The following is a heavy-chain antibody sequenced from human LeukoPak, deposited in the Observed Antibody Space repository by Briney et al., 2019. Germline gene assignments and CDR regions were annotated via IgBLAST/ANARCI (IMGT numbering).Heavy chain of an antibody. CDR1: GGSISSGGYY. D-gene: IGHD4-23*01. J-gene: IGHJ4*02. Sequence: SETLSLTCTVSGGSISSGGYYWSWIRQHPGKGLEWIGYIYCSGSTYYNPSLKSRVTISVDTSKNQFSLKLSSVTAADTAVYYCARGLYGGCPDYWGQGTLVTVSS. CDR2: IYCSGST. CDR3: ARGLYGGCPDY. V-gene: IGHV4-31*03.